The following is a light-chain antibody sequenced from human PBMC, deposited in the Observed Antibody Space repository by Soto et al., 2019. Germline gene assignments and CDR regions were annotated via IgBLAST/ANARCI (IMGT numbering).Light chain of an antibody. J-gene: IGLJ2*01. CDR3: GTWDSSLSAV. V-gene: IGLV1-51*02. Sequence: QSVLTQPPSVSAAPGQTVTISCSGSSSNIGNNYVSWYQQLPGTAPKLLIYENNKRPSTIPDRFSSSKSGTSATLGITGLQTGDEADYYCGTWDSSLSAVFGGGTKLTVL. CDR2: ENN. CDR1: SSNIGNNY.